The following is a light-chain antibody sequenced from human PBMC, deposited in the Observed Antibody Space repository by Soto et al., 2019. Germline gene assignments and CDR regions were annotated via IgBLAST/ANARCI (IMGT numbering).Light chain of an antibody. J-gene: IGLJ1*01. V-gene: IGLV2-14*01. CDR1: STDIGSYNY. CDR3: NSYTTTSTYA. CDR2: EVS. Sequence: QSVLTQPASVSGSPGQSITISCTGTSTDIGSYNYVSWYQQHPGKAPKLMIYEVSNRPSGVSNRFSGSKSGNTASLTISGLQAEDEADYYCNSYTTTSTYAFGTGTKLTVL.